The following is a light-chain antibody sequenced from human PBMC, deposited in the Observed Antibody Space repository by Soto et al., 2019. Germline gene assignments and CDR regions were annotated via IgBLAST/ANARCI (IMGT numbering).Light chain of an antibody. CDR3: HQRQSWPRT. V-gene: IGKV3-11*01. CDR1: QYINTR. CDR2: QTS. J-gene: IGKJ1*01. Sequence: EIFFTQSXATLSXXPXXXXTLXXRASQYINTRLAWYQHRPGQAPRLLIYQTSIRAAGIPARFSASGSGTDFTLTISDVQPEDFALYYCHQRQSWPRTFGQGTKVDIK.